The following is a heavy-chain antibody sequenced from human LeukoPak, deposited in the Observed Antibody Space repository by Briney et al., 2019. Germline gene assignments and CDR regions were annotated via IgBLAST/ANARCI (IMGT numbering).Heavy chain of an antibody. D-gene: IGHD1-26*01. CDR2: ISAYNGNT. CDR3: ARDGSLDY. CDR1: GGTFSSYA. Sequence: ASVNVSCKASGGTFSSYAISWVRQAPGQGLEWMGWISAYNGNTNYAQKLQGRVTMTTDTSTSTACMELRSLRSDDTAVYYCARDGSLDYWGQGTLVTVSS. V-gene: IGHV1-18*01. J-gene: IGHJ4*02.